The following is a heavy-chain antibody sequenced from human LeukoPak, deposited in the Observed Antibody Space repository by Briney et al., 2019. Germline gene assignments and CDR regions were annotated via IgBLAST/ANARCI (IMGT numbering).Heavy chain of an antibody. J-gene: IGHJ5*02. D-gene: IGHD3-22*01. CDR1: GGTFSGYA. CDR3: ARTAITMIDEDWFDP. Sequence: SVKVSCKASGGTFSGYAISWVRQAPGQGLEWMGGIIPIFGTANYAQKFQGRVTITADESTSTAYMELSSLRSEDTAVYYCARTAITMIDEDWFDPWGQGTLVTVSS. V-gene: IGHV1-69*13. CDR2: IIPIFGTA.